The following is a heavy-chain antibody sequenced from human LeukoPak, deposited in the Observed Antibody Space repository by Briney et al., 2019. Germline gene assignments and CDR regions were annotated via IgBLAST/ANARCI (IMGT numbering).Heavy chain of an antibody. Sequence: SQTLSLTCTVSGGSISSYYWSWIRQPPGKVLEWIGYLYYTGSTNYNPSLKSRVTISVDTSKNQFSLKLSSVTAADTAVYYCARESCSSSSCYNNWFDPWGQGTLVTVSS. CDR3: ARESCSSSSCYNNWFDP. V-gene: IGHV4-59*01. J-gene: IGHJ5*02. CDR1: GGSISSYY. D-gene: IGHD2-2*02. CDR2: LYYTGST.